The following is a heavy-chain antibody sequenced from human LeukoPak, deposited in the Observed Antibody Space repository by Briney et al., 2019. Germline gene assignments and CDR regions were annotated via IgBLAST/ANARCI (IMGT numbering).Heavy chain of an antibody. Sequence: SETLSLTCAVSGGSIRSSNWWSWVRQPRGRGLEWIGEIYHSGSTNYNPSLKSRVTISVDKSKNQFSLKLSSVTAADTAVYYCARVLGSGDMYYYHVMDVWGKGTTVTVSS. J-gene: IGHJ6*04. CDR1: GGSIRSSNW. CDR2: IYHSGST. D-gene: IGHD3-10*01. CDR3: ARVLGSGDMYYYHVMDV. V-gene: IGHV4-4*02.